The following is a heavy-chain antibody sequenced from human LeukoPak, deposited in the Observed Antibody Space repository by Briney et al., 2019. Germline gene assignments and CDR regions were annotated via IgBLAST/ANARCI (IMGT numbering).Heavy chain of an antibody. V-gene: IGHV3-9*01. CDR2: ISWNSGSI. J-gene: IGHJ3*02. CDR1: GFTFDDYA. CDR3: AKRVRDASAFDI. Sequence: PGRSLRLSCAAAGFTFDDYAMHWVRQAPGKGLEWVSGISWNSGSIGYADSVKGRFTISRDNAKNSLYLQMNSLRAEDTALYYCAKRVRDASAFDIWGRGTMVTVSS.